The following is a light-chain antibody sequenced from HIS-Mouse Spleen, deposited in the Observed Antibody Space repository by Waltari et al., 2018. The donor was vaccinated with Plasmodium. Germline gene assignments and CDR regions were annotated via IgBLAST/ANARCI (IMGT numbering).Light chain of an antibody. CDR2: EGS. V-gene: IGLV2-23*03. Sequence: QSALTQPASVSGSPGQSITISCTGTSSDVGSYNLFSWYQQHPGKAPKLMIYEGSKRPSGVSNRFSGSKSGNTASLTISGLQAEDEADYYCCSHAGSSTFVVFGGGTKLTVL. J-gene: IGLJ2*01. CDR1: SSDVGSYNL. CDR3: CSHAGSSTFVV.